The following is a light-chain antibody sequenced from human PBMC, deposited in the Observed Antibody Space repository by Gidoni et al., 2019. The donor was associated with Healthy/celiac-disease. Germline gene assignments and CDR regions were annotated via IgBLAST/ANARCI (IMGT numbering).Light chain of an antibody. CDR2: WAS. J-gene: IGKJ3*01. Sequence: CKSSQSVLYSSNNKNYLAWYQRKPGQPPKLLIYWASTRESGVPDRFSGSGSGTDFTLTISSLQAEDVAVYFCQQYYSTPFTFGPGTKVDIK. CDR1: QSVLYSSNNKNY. CDR3: QQYYSTPFT. V-gene: IGKV4-1*01.